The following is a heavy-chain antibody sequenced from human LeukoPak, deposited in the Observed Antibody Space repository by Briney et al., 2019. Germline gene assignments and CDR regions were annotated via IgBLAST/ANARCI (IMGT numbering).Heavy chain of an antibody. Sequence: SQTLRLTCVISGDSFSSNGACWNCISPGQSRGLEWLGRTYSMGKWTNHDAVSVKSRITIHPDTSKSQFPLQLNPVTPDGPAVCYCTREGGGAEAAFDYWGQGTLVTVSS. V-gene: IGHV6-1*01. J-gene: IGHJ4*02. CDR3: TREGGGAEAAFDY. CDR1: GDSFSSNGAC. D-gene: IGHD6-19*01. CDR2: TYSMGKWTN.